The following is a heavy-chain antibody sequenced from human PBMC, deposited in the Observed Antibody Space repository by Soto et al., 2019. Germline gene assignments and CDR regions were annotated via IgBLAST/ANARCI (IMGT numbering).Heavy chain of an antibody. Sequence: QITLKESGPPLVKPTQTLTLTCTFSGISLYTSGVGVGWIRQPPGKALEWLALIYWDDNERYSPSLQSRLTITKDTSINRVVLTMTNMDPVDTPTYYCARIIEALPVRVALDFWGQVTLFTVSS. CDR2: IYWDDNE. V-gene: IGHV2-5*02. J-gene: IGHJ4*02. CDR3: ARIIEALPVRVALDF. CDR1: GISLYTSGVG. D-gene: IGHD6-6*01.